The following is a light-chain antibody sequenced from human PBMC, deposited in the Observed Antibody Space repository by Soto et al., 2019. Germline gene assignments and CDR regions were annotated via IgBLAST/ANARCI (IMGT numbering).Light chain of an antibody. V-gene: IGKV3-11*01. Sequence: DIMLTQSPATLSLSPGERATLSCRASQSVSFYLAWYQQKVGQAPRLLIYDANNRATGIPARFSGSGSGTDFTLTISGLEPEDFAVYYCQQRADWPLTFGGGTEVEIK. CDR2: DAN. CDR1: QSVSFY. J-gene: IGKJ4*01. CDR3: QQRADWPLT.